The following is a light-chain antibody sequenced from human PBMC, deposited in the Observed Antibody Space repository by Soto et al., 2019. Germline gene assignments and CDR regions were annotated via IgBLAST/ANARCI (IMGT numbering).Light chain of an antibody. Sequence: DIQMTQSPSSLSASLGDRVTITCRASQSISRHLNWYQQKPGKAPRLLIYAASSLPSGVPSRFSGSGSGTDFILTITSLQPEDSATYYCQQTYNMPRTFGPGTKVDIK. CDR1: QSISRH. V-gene: IGKV1-39*01. J-gene: IGKJ3*01. CDR2: AAS. CDR3: QQTYNMPRT.